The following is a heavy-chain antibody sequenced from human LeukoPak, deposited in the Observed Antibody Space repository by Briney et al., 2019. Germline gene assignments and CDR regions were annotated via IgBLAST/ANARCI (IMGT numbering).Heavy chain of an antibody. CDR3: TTVRKSSRRVGAILDN. Sequence: PGGSLRLSCAASGFPFSNAWMSWVRQAPGKGLEWVGRIKSKIDGGTTDYTAPVKDRFNISRDDSKNTLDLQMNSLKTDDTAVYYCTTVRKSSRRVGAILDNWGQGILVTVSP. V-gene: IGHV3-15*01. D-gene: IGHD1-26*01. J-gene: IGHJ4*02. CDR2: IKSKIDGGTT. CDR1: GFPFSNAW.